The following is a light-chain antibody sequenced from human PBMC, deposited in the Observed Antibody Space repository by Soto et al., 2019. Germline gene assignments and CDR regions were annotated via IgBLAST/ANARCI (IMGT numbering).Light chain of an antibody. CDR2: DVS. J-gene: IGLJ1*01. V-gene: IGLV2-14*01. CDR1: SSDVGGYNY. CDR3: SSYSSSTSPYV. Sequence: QSVRTQPASVSGSPGQSVTVSCTGTSSDVGGYNYVSWYQQHPGKAPKLMIYDVSDRPSGVSNRFSGSKSGSTASLTISGLQAENEADYYCSSYSSSTSPYVFGIGTKVTVL.